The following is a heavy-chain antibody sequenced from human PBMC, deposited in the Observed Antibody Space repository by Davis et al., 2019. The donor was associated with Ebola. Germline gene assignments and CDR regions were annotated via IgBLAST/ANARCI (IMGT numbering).Heavy chain of an antibody. J-gene: IGHJ4*02. D-gene: IGHD3-16*01. CDR1: GFTFDDYG. CDR3: ARENGIMITFGGVVFDY. Sequence: GESLKISCAASGFTFDDYGMSWVRQAPGKGLEWVSGINWNGGSTGYADSVKGRFTISRDNAKNSLYLQMNSLRAEDTALYYCARENGIMITFGGVVFDYWGQGTLVTVSS. V-gene: IGHV3-20*04. CDR2: INWNGGST.